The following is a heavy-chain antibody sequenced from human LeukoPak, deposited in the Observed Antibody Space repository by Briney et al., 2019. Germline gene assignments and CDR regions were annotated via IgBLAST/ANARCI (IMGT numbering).Heavy chain of an antibody. J-gene: IGHJ4*02. CDR1: GGSISSYY. D-gene: IGHD6-13*01. CDR2: IYNSGST. V-gene: IGHV4-59*01. CDR3: ARGGLYSSSWYYFIS. Sequence: PSETLSLTCSVSGGSISSYYWSWIRQPPGKGLEWIGYIYNSGSTNYNPSLKSRVTISVDTSKNQFSLKLNSVTAADTAVYYCARGGLYSSSWYYFISWGQGTLVTVSS.